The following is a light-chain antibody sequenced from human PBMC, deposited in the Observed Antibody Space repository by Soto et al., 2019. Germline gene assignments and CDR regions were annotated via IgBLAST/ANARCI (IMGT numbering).Light chain of an antibody. CDR2: KAS. V-gene: IGKV1-5*03. CDR1: QTISSW. J-gene: IGKJ1*01. CDR3: QHYNSYSEA. Sequence: DIQMTQSPSTLSGSVGDRVTITCRASQTISSWLAWYQQKQGKAPKXLIYKASTLKSGVPSRFSGSGSGTEFTLTISSLQPDDFATYYCQHYNSYSEAFGQGTKVDI.